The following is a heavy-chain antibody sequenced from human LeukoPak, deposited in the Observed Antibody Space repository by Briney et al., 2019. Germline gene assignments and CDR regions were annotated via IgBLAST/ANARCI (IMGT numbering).Heavy chain of an antibody. D-gene: IGHD3-22*01. CDR2: ISWNSGSI. V-gene: IGHV3-9*01. CDR3: AKDIGDDYYDSSGYYDY. J-gene: IGHJ4*02. Sequence: PGRSLRLSCAASGFTFDDYAMHWVRQAPGKGLEWASGISWNSGSIGYADSVKGRFTISRDNAKNSLYLQMNSLRAEDTALYYCAKDIGDDYYDSSGYYDYWGQGTLVTVSS. CDR1: GFTFDDYA.